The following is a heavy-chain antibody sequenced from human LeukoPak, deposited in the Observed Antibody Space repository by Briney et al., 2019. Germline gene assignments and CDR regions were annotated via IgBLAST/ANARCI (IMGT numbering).Heavy chain of an antibody. CDR2: INPNSGGT. CDR3: ARDPGIAARPGYFQH. D-gene: IGHD6-6*01. J-gene: IGHJ1*01. CDR1: GYTFTVYY. Sequence: ASVKVSCKASGYTFTVYYMHWVRQAPGQGLEWMGRINPNSGGTNYAQKFQGRVSMTRDTSISTAYMELSRLRSDDTAVYYCARDPGIAARPGYFQHWGQGTLVTVSS. V-gene: IGHV1-2*06.